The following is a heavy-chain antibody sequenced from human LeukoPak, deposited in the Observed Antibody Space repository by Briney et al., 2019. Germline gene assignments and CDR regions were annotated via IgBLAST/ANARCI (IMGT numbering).Heavy chain of an antibody. CDR2: IYPGDSDT. V-gene: IGHV5-51*01. D-gene: IGHD5-24*01. Sequence: GESLKISCKGSGYSFTSYWIGWVRQMPGKSLEWMGIIYPGDSDTRYSPSFQGQVTISADKSISTAYLQWSSLKASDTAMYYCATLGGDGYNYGYFDYWGQGTLVTVSS. CDR3: ATLGGDGYNYGYFDY. CDR1: GYSFTSYW. J-gene: IGHJ4*02.